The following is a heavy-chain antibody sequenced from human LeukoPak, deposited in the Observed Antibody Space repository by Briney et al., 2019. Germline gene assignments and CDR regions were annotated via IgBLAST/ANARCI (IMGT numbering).Heavy chain of an antibody. D-gene: IGHD2-21*02. J-gene: IGHJ4*02. CDR3: ASGEPAYCGGDCSTH. CDR1: GGTFSSYA. V-gene: IGHV1-69*13. Sequence: SVKVSCKASGGTFSSYAISWVRQAPGQGLEWMGGIIPTFHTADYAQKFQGRVTITADESTSTVYMELSSVTAADTAVYYCASGEPAYCGGDCSTHWGQGTLVTVSS. CDR2: IIPTFHTA.